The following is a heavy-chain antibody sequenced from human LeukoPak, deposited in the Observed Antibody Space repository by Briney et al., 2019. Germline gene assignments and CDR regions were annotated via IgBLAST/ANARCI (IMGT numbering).Heavy chain of an antibody. Sequence: GGSLRLSCAASGFTFSSYAMHWVRQAPGKGLEWVAVVSYDGSNKYYADSVKGRFTISRDNSENTLYLQMNSLRAEDTAVYYCARGPEVTQTYFDYWGQGTLVTVSS. V-gene: IGHV3-30-3*01. CDR3: ARGPEVTQTYFDY. D-gene: IGHD5-18*01. CDR2: VSYDGSNK. CDR1: GFTFSSYA. J-gene: IGHJ4*02.